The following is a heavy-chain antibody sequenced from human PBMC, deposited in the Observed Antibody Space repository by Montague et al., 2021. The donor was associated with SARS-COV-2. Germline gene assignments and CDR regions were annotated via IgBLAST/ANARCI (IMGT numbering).Heavy chain of an antibody. CDR3: GRDKNYGDY. V-gene: IGHV3-30*04. CDR1: GFTFSFYA. Sequence: SQRLSCAASGFTFSFYAMHWVRQAPGKGLEWVAFISFDGRNKYYADSVKGRFTISRDNSKSTLYLQMNSLRAEDMAVYYCGRDKNYGDYWGQGTLVTVSS. J-gene: IGHJ4*02. CDR2: ISFDGRNK. D-gene: IGHD1-7*01.